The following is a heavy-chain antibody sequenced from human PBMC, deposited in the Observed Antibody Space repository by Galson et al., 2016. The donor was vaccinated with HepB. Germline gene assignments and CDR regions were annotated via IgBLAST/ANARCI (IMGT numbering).Heavy chain of an antibody. Sequence: SLRLSCAASGFTFRGYWMSWVRQAPGKGLEWVANIKQDGSEKNYGDSVKGQFTIARDNAKNSLYLQMNSLRAEDTAVYYCVREYYGSGSYIFDYWGQGTLVTVSS. J-gene: IGHJ4*02. D-gene: IGHD3-10*01. CDR1: GFTFRGYW. CDR2: IKQDGSEK. V-gene: IGHV3-7*01. CDR3: VREYYGSGSYIFDY.